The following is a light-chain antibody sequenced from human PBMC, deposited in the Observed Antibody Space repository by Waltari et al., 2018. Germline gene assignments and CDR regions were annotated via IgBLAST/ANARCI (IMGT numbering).Light chain of an antibody. CDR2: EGS. J-gene: IGLJ2*01. CDR3: CSYAGSSTVV. Sequence: QSALTQPASVSGSPGQPIPFSGTGTSSIVGGFNLFSWYQQHPGKAPKLMIYEGSKGPSGVSDRFSGSKSGNTASLTIAGLQAEDEADYYCCSYAGSSTVVFGGGTKLTVL. CDR1: SSIVGGFNL. V-gene: IGLV2-23*01.